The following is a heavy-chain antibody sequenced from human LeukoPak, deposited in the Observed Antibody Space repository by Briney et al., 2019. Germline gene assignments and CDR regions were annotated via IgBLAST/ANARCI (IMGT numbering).Heavy chain of an antibody. Sequence: GGSLRLSCAASGFTFSSYAMSWVRQAPGKGLEWVSAISGSGGSTYYADSVKGRFTISRDNSKNTLYLQMNSLRAEDTAVYYCANGQWLAPYYFDYWGQGTLVTVSS. D-gene: IGHD6-19*01. CDR3: ANGQWLAPYYFDY. CDR2: ISGSGGST. V-gene: IGHV3-23*01. CDR1: GFTFSSYA. J-gene: IGHJ4*02.